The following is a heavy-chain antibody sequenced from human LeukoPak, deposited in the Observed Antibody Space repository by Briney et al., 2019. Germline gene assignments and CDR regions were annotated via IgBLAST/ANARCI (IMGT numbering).Heavy chain of an antibody. V-gene: IGHV3-23*01. Sequence: PGGSLRLSCAVSGITLSNYGMSWVRQAPGKALEWVSAITSGGGTTYYAGSVKGRFTISRDNSKNTLYLQMNSLRAEDTAVYYCARDPPRAAWVFDYWGQGTLVSVSS. D-gene: IGHD6-25*01. J-gene: IGHJ4*02. CDR3: ARDPPRAAWVFDY. CDR2: ITSGGGTT. CDR1: GITLSNYG.